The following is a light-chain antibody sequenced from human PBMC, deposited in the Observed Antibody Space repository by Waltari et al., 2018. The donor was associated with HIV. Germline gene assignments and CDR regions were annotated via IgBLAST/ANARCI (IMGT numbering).Light chain of an antibody. V-gene: IGLV2-23*02. CDR3: CSYAGGNTLV. Sequence: QSALTQPASVSGSPGQSITISCTGTSSDVGSYNLVSWYQQHPGTAPKLMIYEVTKRPSGVSNHFSASKSGNTASLTISGLQAEDEADYYCCSYAGGNTLVFGGGTKLTVL. CDR1: SSDVGSYNL. CDR2: EVT. J-gene: IGLJ2*01.